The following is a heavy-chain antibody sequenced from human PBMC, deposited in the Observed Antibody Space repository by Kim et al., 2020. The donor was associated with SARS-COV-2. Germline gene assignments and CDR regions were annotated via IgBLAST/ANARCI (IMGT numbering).Heavy chain of an antibody. V-gene: IGHV4-30-2*05. CDR3: ARDQPHDAFDI. Sequence: NYYNPSLNRRVTISVDTSKNQFSLKLSSVTAADTAVYYCARDQPHDAFDIWGQGTMVTVSS. J-gene: IGHJ3*02. CDR2: N.